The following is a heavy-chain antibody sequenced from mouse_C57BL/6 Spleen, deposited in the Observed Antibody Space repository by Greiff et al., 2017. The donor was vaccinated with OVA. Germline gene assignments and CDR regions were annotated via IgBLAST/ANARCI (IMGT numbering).Heavy chain of an antibody. V-gene: IGHV1-64*01. Sequence: VQLQQSGAELVKPGASVKLSCKASGYTFTSYWMHWVKQRPGQGLEWIGMIHPNSGSTNYNEKFKSKATLTVDKSSSTAYMQLSSLTSEDSAVYYCARDYGSSEDYWGQGTTLTVSS. CDR2: IHPNSGST. CDR1: GYTFTSYW. CDR3: ARDYGSSEDY. J-gene: IGHJ2*01. D-gene: IGHD1-1*01.